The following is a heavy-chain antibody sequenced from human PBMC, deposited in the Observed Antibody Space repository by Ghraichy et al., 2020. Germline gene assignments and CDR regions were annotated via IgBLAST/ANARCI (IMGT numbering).Heavy chain of an antibody. Sequence: ASVKVSCKASGYRLSTHGISWVRQAPGQGLEWMGWISAYTGYTNYAQKFQGRFTMTTDTSTSTAYMELRSLRSDDTAMYYCARDVPATTSNDYWGQGTLVTVSS. CDR3: ARDVPATTSNDY. D-gene: IGHD1-14*01. J-gene: IGHJ4*02. CDR1: GYRLSTHG. CDR2: ISAYTGYT. V-gene: IGHV1-18*01.